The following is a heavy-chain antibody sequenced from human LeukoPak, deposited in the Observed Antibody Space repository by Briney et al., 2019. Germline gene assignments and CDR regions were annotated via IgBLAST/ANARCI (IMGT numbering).Heavy chain of an antibody. J-gene: IGHJ4*02. Sequence: GGPLRLSCAASGFTFSSYGMHWVRQAPGKGLEWVAFIRYDGSNKYYADSVKGRFTISRDNSKNTLYLQMNSLRAEDTAVYYCAKQIGVVPAAIRGYYFDYWGQGTLVTVSS. CDR2: IRYDGSNK. CDR1: GFTFSSYG. V-gene: IGHV3-30*02. D-gene: IGHD2-2*02. CDR3: AKQIGVVPAAIRGYYFDY.